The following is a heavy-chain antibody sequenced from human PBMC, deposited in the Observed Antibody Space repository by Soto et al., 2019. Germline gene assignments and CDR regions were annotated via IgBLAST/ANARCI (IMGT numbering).Heavy chain of an antibody. CDR3: ARIAASGRGGDA. V-gene: IGHV3-7*01. D-gene: IGHD6-13*01. CDR1: GFTFSSYW. CDR2: IKQDGSEE. J-gene: IGHJ6*02. Sequence: EVQLVESGGGLVQPGGSLRLSCVDSGFTFSSYWMSWVRQAPAKGLEWVGNIKQDGSEENYVDSVKGRFTISRDNAKNPMYLQMNSLRAEDTAVYYCARIAASGRGGDAWGQGTTVVVSS.